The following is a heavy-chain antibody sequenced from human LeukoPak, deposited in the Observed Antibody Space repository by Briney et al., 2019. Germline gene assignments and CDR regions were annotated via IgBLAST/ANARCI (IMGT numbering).Heavy chain of an antibody. CDR3: ARDQGLWSGYYFDY. D-gene: IGHD3-3*01. Sequence: SVKVSCKDSGYTFTGHYMHWVRQAPEQGLEWMGLSYPNSGGTNYAQKFQGRVTMTRDTSISTAYMELSRLRSDDTAVYYCARDQGLWSGYYFDYWGQGTLVTVSS. CDR1: GYTFTGHY. V-gene: IGHV1-2*02. J-gene: IGHJ4*02. CDR2: SYPNSGGT.